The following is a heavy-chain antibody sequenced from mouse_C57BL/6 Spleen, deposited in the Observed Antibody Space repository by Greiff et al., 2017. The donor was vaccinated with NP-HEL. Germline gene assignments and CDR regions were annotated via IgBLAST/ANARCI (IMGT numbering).Heavy chain of an antibody. V-gene: IGHV6-3*01. D-gene: IGHD1-1*01. CDR2: IRLKSDNYAT. CDR1: GFTFSNYW. CDR3: TGLNYGSRDYFDY. Sequence: EVKVEESGGGLVQPGGSMKLSCVASGFTFSNYWMNWVRQSPEKGLEWVAQIRLKSDNYATHYAESVKGRFTISRDDSKSSVYLQMNNLRAEDTGIYYCTGLNYGSRDYFDYWGQGTTLTVSS. J-gene: IGHJ2*01.